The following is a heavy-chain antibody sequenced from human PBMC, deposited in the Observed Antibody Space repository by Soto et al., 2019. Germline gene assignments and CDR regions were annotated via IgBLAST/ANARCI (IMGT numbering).Heavy chain of an antibody. Sequence: EVQLLESGGGLVQPGGSLRLSCAASGFTFSSYAMSWVRQAPGKGLEWVSAISGSGGSTYYADSVKGRFTISRDNSKNTVYLQMNSLRAEDTAVYYCAKWRSRWYFPYSYFDYWGQGTLVTVCS. D-gene: IGHD6-13*01. CDR1: GFTFSSYA. J-gene: IGHJ4*02. V-gene: IGHV3-23*01. CDR3: AKWRSRWYFPYSYFDY. CDR2: ISGSGGST.